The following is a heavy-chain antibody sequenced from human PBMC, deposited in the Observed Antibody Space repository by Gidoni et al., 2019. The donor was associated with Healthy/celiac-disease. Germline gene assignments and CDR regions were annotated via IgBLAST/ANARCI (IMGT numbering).Heavy chain of an antibody. CDR3: AREYSSSWTKAIYGMDV. Sequence: EVELVESGGGLVPPGGSPGLSLAASGFTFICLWVSWVRQAPGKGLEWVANIKQDGSEKYYVDSVKGRFTISRDNAKNSLYLQMNSLRAEDTAVYYCAREYSSSWTKAIYGMDVWGQGTTVTVSS. V-gene: IGHV3-7*04. CDR1: GFTFICLW. D-gene: IGHD6-13*01. CDR2: IKQDGSEK. J-gene: IGHJ6*02.